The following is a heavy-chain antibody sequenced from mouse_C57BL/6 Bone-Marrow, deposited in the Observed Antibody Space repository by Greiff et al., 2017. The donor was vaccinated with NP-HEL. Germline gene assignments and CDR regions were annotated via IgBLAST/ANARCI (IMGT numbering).Heavy chain of an antibody. Sequence: VQLQQSVAELVRPGASVKLSCTASGFNINNTYMHWVKQRPEQGLEWIGRIDPANGNTKYAPKFQGKPTITADTSSTTAYLQLSSLTSEDTAIYYCARSAYSNYGFAYWGQGTLVTVSA. CDR1: GFNINNTY. V-gene: IGHV14-3*01. J-gene: IGHJ3*01. D-gene: IGHD2-5*01. CDR3: ARSAYSNYGFAY. CDR2: IDPANGNT.